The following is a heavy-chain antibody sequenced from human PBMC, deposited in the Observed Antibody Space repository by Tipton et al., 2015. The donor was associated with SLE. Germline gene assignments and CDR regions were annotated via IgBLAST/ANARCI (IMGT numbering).Heavy chain of an antibody. Sequence: TLSLTCTVSGGSTSSNYWSWIRQSPGKELEWIGFVYYSRSANYNPSPKSRVTISVDTSKNQFSLRLNSVTAADTAVYYCARYVGTSWGGSFDYRDQVTLVTVSS. V-gene: IGHV4-59*01. J-gene: IGHJ4*02. D-gene: IGHD1-26*01. CDR2: VYYSRSA. CDR1: GGSTSSNY. CDR3: ARYVGTSWGGSFDY.